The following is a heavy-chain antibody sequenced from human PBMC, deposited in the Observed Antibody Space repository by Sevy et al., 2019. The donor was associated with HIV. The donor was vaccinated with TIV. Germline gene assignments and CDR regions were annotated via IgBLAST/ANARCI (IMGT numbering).Heavy chain of an antibody. CDR3: AHSRMITFGGVIVTTRPAPLFQH. CDR2: IYWDDEK. V-gene: IGHV2-5*02. CDR1: GFSLSTSGVG. J-gene: IGHJ1*01. Sequence: SGPTLVNPTQTLTLTCTFSGFSLSTSGVGVGWIRQPPGKALEWLALIYWDDEKRYSPSLKSRLTITKDTSKNQVVLTMTSMDPVDTATYYCAHSRMITFGGVIVTTRPAPLFQHWGQGTLVTVSS. D-gene: IGHD3-16*02.